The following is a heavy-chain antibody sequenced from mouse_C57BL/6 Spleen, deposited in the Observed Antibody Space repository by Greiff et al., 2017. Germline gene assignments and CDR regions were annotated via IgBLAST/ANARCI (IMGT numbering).Heavy chain of an antibody. CDR2: ISYDGSN. CDR1: GYSITSGYY. V-gene: IGHV3-6*01. CDR3: ARDRGKGAMDY. J-gene: IGHJ4*01. D-gene: IGHD2-1*01. Sequence: DVKLVESGPGLVKPSQSLSLTCSVTGYSITSGYYWNWIRQFPGNKLEWMGYISYDGSNNYNPSLKNRISITRDTSKNQFFLKLNSVTTEDTATYYCARDRGKGAMDYWGQGTSVTVSS.